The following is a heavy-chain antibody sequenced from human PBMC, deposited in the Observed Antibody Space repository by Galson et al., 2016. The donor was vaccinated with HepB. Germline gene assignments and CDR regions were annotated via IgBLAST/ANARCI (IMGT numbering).Heavy chain of an antibody. Sequence: SLRLSCAASGFTFSSYWMSWVRQAPGKGLEWVANIKQDGSEKYSVDSLKGRFTISRDKAKNSLSLQMNSLRADDTAVYFCARTGGYNWGDEGFFDYWGQGTLVTVSS. D-gene: IGHD5-24*01. CDR3: ARTGGYNWGDEGFFDY. CDR1: GFTFSSYW. CDR2: IKQDGSEK. J-gene: IGHJ4*02. V-gene: IGHV3-7*03.